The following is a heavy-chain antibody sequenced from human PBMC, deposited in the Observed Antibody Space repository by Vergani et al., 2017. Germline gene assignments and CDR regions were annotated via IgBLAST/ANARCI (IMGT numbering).Heavy chain of an antibody. CDR2: IDHTGRP. D-gene: IGHD4-11*01. CDR3: ARVNTETNGHLYYYYYMDV. J-gene: IGHJ6*03. CDR1: GGSFTSYH. Sequence: QVQLQQWGGGLLKPSETLSLTCVVNGGSFTSYHWTWIRQSPGEGLEWVGDIDHTGRPDYNPSLKIRLTMSVYKSRNQFSLTLNSVTATDTAIYFCARVNTETNGHLYYYYYMDVWGQGTAVTVS. V-gene: IGHV4-34*01.